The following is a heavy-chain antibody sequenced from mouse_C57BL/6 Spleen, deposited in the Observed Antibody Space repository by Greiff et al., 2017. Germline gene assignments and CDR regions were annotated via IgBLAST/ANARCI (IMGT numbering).Heavy chain of an antibody. V-gene: IGHV14-2*01. Sequence: VQLKESGAELVKPGASVKLSCTASGFNIKDYYMHWVKQRTEQGLEWIGRIDPEDGETKYAPKFQGKATITADTSSNTAYLQLSSLTSEDTAVYYWARKELGRGGAMDDWGQGTSVTVSS. CDR2: IDPEDGET. J-gene: IGHJ4*01. D-gene: IGHD4-1*01. CDR3: ARKELGRGGAMDD. CDR1: GFNIKDYY.